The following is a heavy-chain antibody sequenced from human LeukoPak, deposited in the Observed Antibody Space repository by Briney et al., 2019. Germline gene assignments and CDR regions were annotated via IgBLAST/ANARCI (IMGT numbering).Heavy chain of an antibody. Sequence: GASVKVSCKASGYTFTGYYMHWVRQAPGQGLEWMGWINPNSGGTNYAQKFQGRVTMTRDTSISTAYMELSRLRSDGTAVYYCARDHEDIVLMVYDTPGDYWGQGTLVTVSS. D-gene: IGHD2-8*01. CDR2: INPNSGGT. CDR1: GYTFTGYY. J-gene: IGHJ4*02. V-gene: IGHV1-2*02. CDR3: ARDHEDIVLMVYDTPGDY.